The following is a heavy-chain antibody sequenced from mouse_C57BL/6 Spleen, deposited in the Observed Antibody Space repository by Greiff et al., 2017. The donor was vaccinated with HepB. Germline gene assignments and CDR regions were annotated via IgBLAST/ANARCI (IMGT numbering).Heavy chain of an antibody. Sequence: VQLQQPGAELVKPGASVKMSCKASGYTFTSYWLTWVKQRPGQGLEWIGDIYPGSGSTNYNEKFKSKATLTVDTSSSTAYMQLSSLTSEDAAVYYCARGPYYDYDVYAMDYWGQGTSVTVSS. V-gene: IGHV1-55*01. CDR2: IYPGSGST. J-gene: IGHJ4*01. CDR3: ARGPYYDYDVYAMDY. D-gene: IGHD2-4*01. CDR1: GYTFTSYW.